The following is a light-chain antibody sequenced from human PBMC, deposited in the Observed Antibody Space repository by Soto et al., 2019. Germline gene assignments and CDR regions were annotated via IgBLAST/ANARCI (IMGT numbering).Light chain of an antibody. CDR2: SAS. CDR3: QQTYSTLVS. J-gene: IGKJ4*01. Sequence: DIPMTQSPPSLSSSVGDRVTITCRASQTIRTYLHWYQQKPGKAPNLLIYSASNLQSGVPSRFSGSGSGTDFTLTISSLQPEDSGTYYCQQTYSTLVSFGGGTKVEIK. CDR1: QTIRTY. V-gene: IGKV1-39*01.